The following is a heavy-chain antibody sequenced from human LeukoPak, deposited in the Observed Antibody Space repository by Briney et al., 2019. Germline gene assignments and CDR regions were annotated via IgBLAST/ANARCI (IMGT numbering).Heavy chain of an antibody. Sequence: PGGSLRLSCAASGFTFSSYSMNWVRQAPGKGLEWVSYISSSSSTIYYADSVKGRFTISRDNAKNSLCLQMNSLRDEDTAVYYCAREARGGSYWVYDYWGQGTLVTVSS. J-gene: IGHJ4*02. CDR2: ISSSSSTI. CDR1: GFTFSSYS. CDR3: AREARGGSYWVYDY. D-gene: IGHD1-26*01. V-gene: IGHV3-48*02.